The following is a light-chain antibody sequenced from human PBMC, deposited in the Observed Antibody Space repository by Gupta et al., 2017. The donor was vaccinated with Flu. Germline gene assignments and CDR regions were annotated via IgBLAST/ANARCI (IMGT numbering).Light chain of an antibody. V-gene: IGKV2-28*01. CDR1: QSLLHSNGYNY. J-gene: IGKJ1*01. CDR2: LGS. CDR3: MQALQTPRT. Sequence: DVVMTQSPLSLPVTPGEPASISCRSSQSLLHSNGYNYLDWYLQKPGQSPQLLIYLGSNRASGGPDRVSGSGSGTDFTLKISRVEAEDVGVYYCMQALQTPRTFGQGTKVEIK.